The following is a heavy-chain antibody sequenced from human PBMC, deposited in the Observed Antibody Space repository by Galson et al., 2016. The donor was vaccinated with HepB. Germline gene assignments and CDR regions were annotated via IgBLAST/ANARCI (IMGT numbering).Heavy chain of an antibody. CDR2: IRGDGSIT. V-gene: IGHV3-74*01. Sequence: SLRLSCAASGFTFSGYWMHWVRQAPGKGLVWVSRIRGDGSITSYADSVKGRFTISRDNAKNTLYLQMSSLRAEDTAVYYCTKSDYGDYWGQGTLVTVSS. CDR1: GFTFSGYW. CDR3: TKSDYGDY. J-gene: IGHJ4*02.